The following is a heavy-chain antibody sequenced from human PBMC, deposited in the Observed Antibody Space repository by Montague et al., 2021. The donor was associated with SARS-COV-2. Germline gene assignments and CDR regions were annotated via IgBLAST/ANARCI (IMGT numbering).Heavy chain of an antibody. Sequence: SETLSLTCSVSGVSITNYYWCWFWQLPAKELEWIGTVSNTGSTNKNPSLMSRITISLDTSSGQVSMRLRSVAAADTAFYFCSGIERGFCRDLVVFDVWGPGTLVTVSS. CDR1: GVSITNYY. D-gene: IGHD2-15*01. CDR2: VSNTGST. V-gene: IGHV4-59*03. CDR3: SGIERGFCRDLVVFDV. J-gene: IGHJ3*01.